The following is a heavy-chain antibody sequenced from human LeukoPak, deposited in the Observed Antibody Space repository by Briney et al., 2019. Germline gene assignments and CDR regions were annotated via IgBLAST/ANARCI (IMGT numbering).Heavy chain of an antibody. CDR1: RYTFTSYY. CDR3: ARGMTDDY. CDR2: INPSGGST. D-gene: IGHD6-13*01. J-gene: IGHJ4*02. Sequence: GYSVTLSWKASRYTFTSYYIDWVRLAPGQGLEWMGVINPSGGSTRYAQKFQGRVTMTGDPSTRTVYMELSSLTSDDTAVYDCARGMTDDYWGQG. V-gene: IGHV1-46*01.